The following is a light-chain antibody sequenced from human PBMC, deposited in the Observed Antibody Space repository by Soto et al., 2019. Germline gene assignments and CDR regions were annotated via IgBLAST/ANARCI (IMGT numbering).Light chain of an antibody. CDR1: QGPCHSKETPF. CDR3: MQALQTPYT. J-gene: IGKJ2*01. V-gene: IGKV2-28*01. CDR2: LGS. Sequence: EIVMTQSPPPLPSTPGGRAPISVGLIQGPCHSKETPFLDWYLQKPGQSPQLLIYLGSNRASGVPDRVSGSEAGTDFTLKISRVEAEDVGVYYCMQALQTPYTFGQGTKLEIK.